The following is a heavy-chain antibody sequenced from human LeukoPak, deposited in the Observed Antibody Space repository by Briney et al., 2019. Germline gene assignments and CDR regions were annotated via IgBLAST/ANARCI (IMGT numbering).Heavy chain of an antibody. D-gene: IGHD1-14*01. V-gene: IGHV3-48*02. J-gene: IGHJ4*02. Sequence: PGGSLTLSCAASGFTFSSYSMNWVRQAPGKGLEWVSYISSSSSTIYYADSVKGRFTISRDNARNSLYLRMNSLRDEDTAVYYCARETPEYDWGQGTLVSVSS. CDR2: ISSSSSTI. CDR3: ARETPEYD. CDR1: GFTFSSYS.